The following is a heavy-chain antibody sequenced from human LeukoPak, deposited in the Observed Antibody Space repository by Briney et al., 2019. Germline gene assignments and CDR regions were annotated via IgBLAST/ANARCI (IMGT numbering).Heavy chain of an antibody. Sequence: ASVKVSCKASGGTFSSYAISWVRQAPGQGLDWMGGIISFFCKSNYAQKFQGRVTITADESTSTAYMELSSLRSEDTAVYYCARGAIITMVRGGFHYWGQGTLVTVSS. D-gene: IGHD3-10*01. CDR1: GGTFSSYA. CDR3: ARGAIITMVRGGFHY. J-gene: IGHJ4*02. CDR2: IISFFCKS. V-gene: IGHV1-69*13.